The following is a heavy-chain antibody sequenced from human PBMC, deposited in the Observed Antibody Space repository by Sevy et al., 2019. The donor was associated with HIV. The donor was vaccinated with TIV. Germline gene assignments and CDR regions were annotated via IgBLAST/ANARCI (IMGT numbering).Heavy chain of an antibody. CDR2: VYYTGKT. CDR1: GVSITRSY. Sequence: SETLSLTCNVSGVSITRSYWNWIRQTPGKGLEWIAFVYYTGKTNYNPSLKSRVTVSLDTSKSQFSLKLSSVTAADTAVYYCARGGPGRQFDYYYYMDVWGKGTTVTVSS. CDR3: ARGGPGRQFDYYYYMDV. J-gene: IGHJ6*03. V-gene: IGHV4-59*01. D-gene: IGHD2-15*01.